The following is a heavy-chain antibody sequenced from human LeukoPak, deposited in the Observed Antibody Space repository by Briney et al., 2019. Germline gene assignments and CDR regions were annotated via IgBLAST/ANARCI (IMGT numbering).Heavy chain of an antibody. CDR3: ARVGKSGSYFDY. Sequence: GGSLRLSCAASGFTFSTYWMYWVRQAPGEGLVWVSRINTDGRNTGYADSVKGRFTISRDNAKNTLYLQMTIPTAEDTAVYYCARVGKSGSYFDYWGQGTLVTVSS. V-gene: IGHV3-74*01. J-gene: IGHJ4*02. CDR2: INTDGRNT. D-gene: IGHD1-26*01. CDR1: GFTFSTYW.